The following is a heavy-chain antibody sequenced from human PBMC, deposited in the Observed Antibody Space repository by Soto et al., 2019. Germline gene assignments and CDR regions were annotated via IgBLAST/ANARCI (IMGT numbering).Heavy chain of an antibody. CDR3: AREVNYDYVWGSYRHDAFDI. CDR1: GGSISSSSYY. Sequence: SETLSLTCTVSGGSISSSSYYWGWIRQPPGKGLEWIGSIYYSGSTYYNPSLKSRVTISVDTSKNQFSRKLSSVTAADTAVYYCAREVNYDYVWGSYRHDAFDIWGQGTMVTVSS. CDR2: IYYSGST. D-gene: IGHD3-16*02. V-gene: IGHV4-39*01. J-gene: IGHJ3*02.